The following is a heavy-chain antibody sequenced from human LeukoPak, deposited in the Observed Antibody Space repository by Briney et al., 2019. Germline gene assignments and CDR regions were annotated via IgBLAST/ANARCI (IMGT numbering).Heavy chain of an antibody. Sequence: GGSLRLSCAASGFTFSSYSMNWVRQAPGKGLEWVSSISSSSSYIYYADSVKGRFTISRDNAKNSLYLQMNSMGAEASAVYYCARDPAWELLTLKAYYFAYWGQGTLVTVSS. V-gene: IGHV3-21*01. J-gene: IGHJ4*02. CDR3: ARDPAWELLTLKAYYFAY. CDR2: ISSSSSYI. CDR1: GFTFSSYS. D-gene: IGHD1-26*01.